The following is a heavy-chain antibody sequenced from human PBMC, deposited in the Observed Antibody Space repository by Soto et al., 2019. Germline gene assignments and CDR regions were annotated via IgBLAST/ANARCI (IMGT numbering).Heavy chain of an antibody. CDR2: MNPKSGNT. CDR3: VTGGIPGGAVAGN. J-gene: IGHJ4*02. Sequence: VSVKVSCKASGYTFIAYELNWVRQTTGQGLEWMGWMNPKSGNTGYAQKFQGRVTMTRDTSISTAYMEVTSLRSEDTAVYYCVTGGIPGGAVAGNWGQGTQLTVSS. D-gene: IGHD6-19*01. V-gene: IGHV1-8*01. CDR1: GYTFIAYE.